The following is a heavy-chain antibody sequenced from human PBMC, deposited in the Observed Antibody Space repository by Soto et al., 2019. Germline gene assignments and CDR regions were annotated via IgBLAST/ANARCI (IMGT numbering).Heavy chain of an antibody. J-gene: IGHJ5*01. Sequence: VASVKVSCKASGYTFTSYGISWVRQAPGQGLEWMGWISAYNGNTNYAQKLQGRVTMTRDTSISTAYMELSRLRSDDTAVYYCARDVSVSGDLGWFDSWGQGTLVTVSS. CDR1: GYTFTSYG. V-gene: IGHV1-18*04. CDR2: ISAYNGNT. CDR3: ARDVSVSGDLGWFDS. D-gene: IGHD2-21*02.